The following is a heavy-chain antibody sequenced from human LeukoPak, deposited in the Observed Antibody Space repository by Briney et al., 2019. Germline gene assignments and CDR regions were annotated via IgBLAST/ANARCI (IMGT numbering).Heavy chain of an antibody. J-gene: IGHJ4*01. CDR3: STDPRLLIY. CDR1: GFGFSDSY. Sequence: GGSLRLSCVVSGFGFSDSYMTWIRQTPGKGLEWHAYISGSGSDMYYADSVKGRFTISRDNAKNSLYLQMNSLRPDDTALYYCSTDPRLLIYWGHGTLVTVSS. D-gene: IGHD2-8*01. V-gene: IGHV3-11*01. CDR2: ISGSGSDM.